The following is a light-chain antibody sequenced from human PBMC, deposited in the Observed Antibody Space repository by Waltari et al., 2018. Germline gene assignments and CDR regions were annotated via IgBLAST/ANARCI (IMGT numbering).Light chain of an antibody. CDR1: SSDVGGYKY. Sequence: QSALTQPASVSGSPGQSIPISCTGTSSDVGGYKYVSWYQQHPGKAPKVMIYDVSERPSGVSNRFSGSKSANTASLTIAGLQAEDEADYYCCSYAGSGTYVFGSGTKVTVL. J-gene: IGLJ1*01. CDR2: DVS. CDR3: CSYAGSGTYV. V-gene: IGLV2-23*02.